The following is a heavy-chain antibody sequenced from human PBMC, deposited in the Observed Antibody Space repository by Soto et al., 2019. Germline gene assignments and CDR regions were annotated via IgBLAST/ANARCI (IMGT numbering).Heavy chain of an antibody. D-gene: IGHD3-16*02. CDR3: ARPYDDYICGSYRDTSPHIDY. Sequence: VPLVESGGGLVQPGGSLRLSCAASGFTVSSNYMSWVRQAPGKGLEWVSVIYSGGSTYYADSVKGRFTISRDNSKNTLYLKMNSLRAEDTAVYYSARPYDDYICGSYRDTSPHIDYWGHGTMVTVSS. CDR2: IYSGGST. J-gene: IGHJ4*01. CDR1: GFTVSSNY. V-gene: IGHV3-66*04.